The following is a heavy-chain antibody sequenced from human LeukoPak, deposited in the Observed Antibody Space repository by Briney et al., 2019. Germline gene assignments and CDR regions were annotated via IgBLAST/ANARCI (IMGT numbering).Heavy chain of an antibody. CDR3: ARGSHDYGNWFDP. CDR1: GFTFSSYS. V-gene: IGHV3-21*01. D-gene: IGHD4-17*01. Sequence: RGSLRLSCAASGFTFSSYSMNWVRQAPGKGLEWVSSISSSSSYISYADSVKGRFFTSRNNATNSMYLQINSLRAEDTAVYYCARGSHDYGNWFDPWGQGTLVTVSS. CDR2: ISSSSSYI. J-gene: IGHJ5*02.